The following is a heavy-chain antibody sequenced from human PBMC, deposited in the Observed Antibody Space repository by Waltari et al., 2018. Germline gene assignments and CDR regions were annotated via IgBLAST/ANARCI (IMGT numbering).Heavy chain of an antibody. Sequence: QVQLVESGGGVVQPGRSLRLSCAASGFTFSSYAMNWVRQAPGKGLEWVAVISYDGSNKYYADSVKGRFTISRDNSKNTLYLQMNSLRAEDTAVYYCARDRYYCGSDPPVDFDYWGQGTLVTVSS. V-gene: IGHV3-30-3*01. CDR3: ARDRYYCGSDPPVDFDY. J-gene: IGHJ4*02. D-gene: IGHD3-10*01. CDR1: GFTFSSYA. CDR2: ISYDGSNK.